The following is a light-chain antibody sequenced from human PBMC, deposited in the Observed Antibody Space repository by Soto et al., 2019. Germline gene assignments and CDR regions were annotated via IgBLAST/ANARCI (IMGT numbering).Light chain of an antibody. J-gene: IGKJ5*01. CDR3: QQYHNWPPIT. CDR2: WAS. CDR1: HIILYSSNNKNY. Sequence: IVMTQAPDSLAVSLVESSTITCKSSHIILYSSNNKNYLVWYQQKPGQPPKVLIYWASTRESGVPDRFSGSGSGTDFTLTISSLQAEDVAVYYCQQYHNWPPITFGQGTRLEIK. V-gene: IGKV4-1*01.